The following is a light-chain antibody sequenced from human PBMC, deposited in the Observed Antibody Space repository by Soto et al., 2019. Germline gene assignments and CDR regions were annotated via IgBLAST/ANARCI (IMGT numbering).Light chain of an antibody. V-gene: IGKV1-5*03. CDR3: QHYNSYSEA. CDR2: KAS. CDR1: QTISSW. J-gene: IGKJ1*01. Sequence: DIQMTQSPSTLSGSVEDRVTTTCRASQTISSWLAWYQQKPGKAPKLLIYKASTLKSGAPSRFSGSGSGTEFTLTISSLQPDDFATYYCQHYNSYSEAFGQGTKVDIK.